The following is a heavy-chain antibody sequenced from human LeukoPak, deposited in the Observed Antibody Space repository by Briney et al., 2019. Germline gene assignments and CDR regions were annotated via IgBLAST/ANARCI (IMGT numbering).Heavy chain of an antibody. Sequence: PSETLSLTCTVSGASIRSYYRSWIRQPPGKGLECIGYIYYTGSTNYNYNPSLKSRVTISVDTSKNQFSLKLSSVTAADTAAYYCARHGPRRDGYNYDYWGPGTLVTVSS. CDR1: GASIRSYY. J-gene: IGHJ4*02. CDR3: ARHGPRRDGYNYDY. CDR2: IYYTGSTNY. V-gene: IGHV4-59*08. D-gene: IGHD5-24*01.